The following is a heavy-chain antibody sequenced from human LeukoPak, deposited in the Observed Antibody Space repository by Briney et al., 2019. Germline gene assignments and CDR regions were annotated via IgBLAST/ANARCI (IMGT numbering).Heavy chain of an antibody. Sequence: NPGGSLRLSCAASGFTFSSHDMNWVRQAPGKGLEWVSSITTATSSYIYYADSVKGRFTISRDDAKNSLYLQMDSLRAEDTAVYYCARDYGGPRYFDYWGQGTLVTASS. CDR1: GFTFSSHD. D-gene: IGHD2-15*01. J-gene: IGHJ4*02. V-gene: IGHV3-21*01. CDR2: ITTATSSYI. CDR3: ARDYGGPRYFDY.